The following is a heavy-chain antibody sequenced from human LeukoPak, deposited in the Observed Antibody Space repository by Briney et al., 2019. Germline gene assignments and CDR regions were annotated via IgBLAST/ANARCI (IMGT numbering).Heavy chain of an antibody. J-gene: IGHJ5*02. D-gene: IGHD6-13*01. CDR1: GYTFTSYD. Sequence: GASVKVSCKASGYTFTSYDINWVRQATGQGLEWMGWMNPNSGNTGYAQKFQGRVTMTRNTSISTAYMELSSLRSEDTAVYYWARGLYGAWYSSSFGVNWFDPWGQGTLVTVSS. CDR3: ARGLYGAWYSSSFGVNWFDP. V-gene: IGHV1-8*01. CDR2: MNPNSGNT.